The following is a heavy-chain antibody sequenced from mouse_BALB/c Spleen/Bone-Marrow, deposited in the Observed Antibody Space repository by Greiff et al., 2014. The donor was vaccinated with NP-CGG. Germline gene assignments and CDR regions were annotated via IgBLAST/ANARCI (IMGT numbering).Heavy chain of an antibody. D-gene: IGHD2-14*01. Sequence: VQLQQSGAELVKPGASVKLSCTASGFNIKDTYMHWVKQRPEQGLEWIGRIDPANGNTXXXPKFQDKATXTADTSSNTAYLQLSSLTSEDTAVYYCARYRLGTYFDYWGQGTTLTVSS. J-gene: IGHJ2*01. CDR1: GFNIKDTY. CDR2: IDPANGNT. CDR3: ARYRLGTYFDY. V-gene: IGHV14-3*02.